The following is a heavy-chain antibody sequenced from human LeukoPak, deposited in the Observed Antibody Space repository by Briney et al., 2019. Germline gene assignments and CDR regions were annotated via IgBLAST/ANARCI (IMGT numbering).Heavy chain of an antibody. J-gene: IGHJ4*02. CDR3: ARDLGYYDSSGYLDY. CDR2: IYTSGST. CDR1: GGSISSYY. D-gene: IGHD3-22*01. Sequence: PSETLSLTCSVSGGSISSYYWSWIRQPAGKGLEWIGRIYTSGSTNYNPSLKSRVTISVDTSKNQFSLKLSSVTAADTAVYYCARDLGYYDSSGYLDYWGQGTLVTVSS. V-gene: IGHV4-4*07.